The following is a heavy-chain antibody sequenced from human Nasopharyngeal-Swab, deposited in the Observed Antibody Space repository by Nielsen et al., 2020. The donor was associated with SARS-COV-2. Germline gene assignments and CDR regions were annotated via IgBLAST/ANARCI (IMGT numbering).Heavy chain of an antibody. CDR2: INQDGSQK. J-gene: IGHJ6*02. D-gene: IGHD3-10*01. Sequence: GESLKISCAASRFTFSNFWMHWVRQAPGKGLEWVANINQDGSQKYYVDSAKGRFTISRNNAKNSLYLQMNSLRAEDTAVYYCARDLSGVRGFYYYYGMDVWGQGTTVTVSS. CDR3: ARDLSGVRGFYYYYGMDV. V-gene: IGHV3-7*03. CDR1: RFTFSNFW.